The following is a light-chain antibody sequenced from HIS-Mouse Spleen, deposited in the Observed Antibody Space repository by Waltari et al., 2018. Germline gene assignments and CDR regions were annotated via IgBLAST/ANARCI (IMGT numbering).Light chain of an antibody. V-gene: IGKV1-9*01. J-gene: IGKJ1*01. CDR3: QQLNSYPPT. CDR2: AAS. Sequence: DIQLTQSPSFLSASVGDRVTINCRASQGISSYLAWYQQKPGKAAKLLIYAASTLQSGVPSRFSGSGSGTEFTLTISSLQPEDFATYYCQQLNSYPPTFGQGTKVEIK. CDR1: QGISSY.